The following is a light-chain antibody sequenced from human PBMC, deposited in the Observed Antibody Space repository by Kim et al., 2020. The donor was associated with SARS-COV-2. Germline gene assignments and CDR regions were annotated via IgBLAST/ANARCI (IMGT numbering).Light chain of an antibody. CDR2: GAS. CDR1: QTVGSN. J-gene: IGKJ4*01. Sequence: EIVMTQSPATLSVSPGERATLSCRASQTVGSNLAWYQQKPGQAPRLLIHGASTRATGIPARFSGSGSGTEFTLTISSLQSEDFAVYYCQQYYDWPLTFGGGTKVEIK. CDR3: QQYYDWPLT. V-gene: IGKV3-15*01.